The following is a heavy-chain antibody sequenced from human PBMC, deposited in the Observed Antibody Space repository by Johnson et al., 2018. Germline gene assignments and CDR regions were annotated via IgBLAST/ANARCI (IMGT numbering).Heavy chain of an antibody. CDR3: ATPGGAI. Sequence: EVQLLESGGGVVQPGRSLRLSCAASGFTFSSYGMHWVRQAPGKGLEWVSYISSSSSTIYYADSVKGRFTISRDNSRNTLYLQMNSLRAEDTAVSYCATPGGAIWGQGTMVTVAS. CDR2: ISSSSSTI. CDR1: GFTFSSYG. D-gene: IGHD3-16*01. J-gene: IGHJ3*02. V-gene: IGHV3-48*01.